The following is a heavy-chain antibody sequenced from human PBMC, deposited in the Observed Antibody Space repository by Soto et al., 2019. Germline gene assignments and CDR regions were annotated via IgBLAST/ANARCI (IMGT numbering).Heavy chain of an antibody. V-gene: IGHV1-3*01. CDR2: INAGNGNT. CDR1: GYTFTSYA. J-gene: IGHJ6*03. D-gene: IGHD2-15*01. Sequence: QVQLVQSGAEVKKPGASVKVSCKASGYTFTSYAMHWVRQAPGQRLEWMGWINAGNGNTKYSQKFQGRVTITRDTSASTAYMELSSLRSEDTAVYYCARAGKYCSGGSCYSHYYYYMDVWGKGTTVTVSS. CDR3: ARAGKYCSGGSCYSHYYYYMDV.